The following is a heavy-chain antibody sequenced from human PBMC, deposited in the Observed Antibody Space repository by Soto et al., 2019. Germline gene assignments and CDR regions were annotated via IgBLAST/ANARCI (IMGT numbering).Heavy chain of an antibody. CDR2: VYFTGTT. V-gene: IGHV4-61*01. D-gene: IGHD2-8*01. J-gene: IGHJ4*02. CDR3: ARYCNNSDRRHLYYFDY. Sequence: SETLSLTCTVSGGSVSNGMYYWSWIRQPPGKGLEWIGSVYFTGTTIYNPSLKSRVTMSVDTYKDQFFLKLTSVTAADTAVYYCARYCNNSDRRHLYYFDYWGLGTLVTVSS. CDR1: GGSVSNGMYY.